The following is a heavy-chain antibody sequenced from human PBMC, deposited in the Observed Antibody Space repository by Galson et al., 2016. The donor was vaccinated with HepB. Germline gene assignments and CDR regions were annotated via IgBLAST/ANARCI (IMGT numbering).Heavy chain of an antibody. CDR1: GYTFTNYY. J-gene: IGHJ4*01. Sequence: SVKVSCKASGYTFTNYYMHWVRQAPRQGLQWMGIINPTGSSTSYAQKFQGRVTLTRDTSTSTVYMELSSLRSEDTAVYYCARSPQWLEHFDYWGHGTLVTVSS. V-gene: IGHV1-46*01. CDR3: ARSPQWLEHFDY. CDR2: INPTGSST. D-gene: IGHD6-19*01.